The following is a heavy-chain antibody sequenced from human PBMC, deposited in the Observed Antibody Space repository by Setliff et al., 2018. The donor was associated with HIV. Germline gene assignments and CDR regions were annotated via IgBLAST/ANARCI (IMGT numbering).Heavy chain of an antibody. D-gene: IGHD6-13*01. CDR1: GYTFRNFA. CDR3: ARIRAAALLNAFDI. V-gene: IGHV1-18*01. CDR2: ISGYNDNT. Sequence: ASVMVSCKASGYTFRNFAISWVRQAPGQGLERMGWISGYNDNTNYAQKFQGRVTMTTDTTSSTSYMELRSLTSADTAMYYCARIRAAALLNAFDIWGQGTMVTVSS. J-gene: IGHJ3*02.